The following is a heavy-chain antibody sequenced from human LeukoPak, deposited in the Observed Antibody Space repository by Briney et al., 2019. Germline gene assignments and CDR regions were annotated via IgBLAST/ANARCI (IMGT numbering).Heavy chain of an antibody. V-gene: IGHV4-39*01. CDR3: ARRRGYYCDY. CDR1: GGSISSSSYY. J-gene: IGHJ4*01. CDR2: IYYSGST. Sequence: NPSETLSLTCTVSGGSISSSSYYWGWIRQPPGKGLEWIGSIYYSGSTYYNPSLKSRVTISVDTSKNQFSLKLSSVTAADTAVYYCARRRGYYCDYWGQGTLVTVSS.